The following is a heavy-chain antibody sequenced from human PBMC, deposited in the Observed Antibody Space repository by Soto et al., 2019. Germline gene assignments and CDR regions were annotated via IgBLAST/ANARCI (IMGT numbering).Heavy chain of an antibody. CDR2: FDPEDGET. J-gene: IGHJ3*02. D-gene: IGHD4-17*01. CDR3: ATDLAWGWDDYGDPKDAFDI. V-gene: IGHV1-24*01. Sequence: ASVKVSCKVSGYTLTELSMHWVRQAPGKGLEWMGGFDPEDGETIYAQKFQGRVTMTEDTSTDTAYMELSSLRSEDTAVYYCATDLAWGWDDYGDPKDAFDIWGQGTMVTVSS. CDR1: GYTLTELS.